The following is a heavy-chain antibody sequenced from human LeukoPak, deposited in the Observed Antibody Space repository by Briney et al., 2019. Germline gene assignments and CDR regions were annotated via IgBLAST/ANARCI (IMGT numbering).Heavy chain of an antibody. V-gene: IGHV4-38-2*02. CDR2: IYHSGST. Sequence: PSETLSLTCTVSGYSISSGYYWGWIRQPPGKGLEWIGSIYHSGSTYYNPSLKSRVTISVDTSKNQFSLKLSSVTAADTAVYYCATPAVAYRAFDIWGQGTMVTVSS. J-gene: IGHJ3*02. D-gene: IGHD6-19*01. CDR3: ATPAVAYRAFDI. CDR1: GYSISSGYY.